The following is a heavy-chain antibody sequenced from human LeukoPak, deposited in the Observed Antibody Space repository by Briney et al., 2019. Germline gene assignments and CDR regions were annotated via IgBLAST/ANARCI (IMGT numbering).Heavy chain of an antibody. J-gene: IGHJ4*02. CDR2: ISSSSNYI. CDR1: GFMFSNYA. CDR3: ARDFRHCGGDCYSERHYYFDF. Sequence: GGSLRLSCAASGFMFSNYAMSWVRQAPGKGLEWVSSISSSSNYIYYADSLKGRFTISRDNAKNSLYLQMNSLRAEDTAVYYCARDFRHCGGDCYSERHYYFDFWGQGTLVTVSS. D-gene: IGHD2-21*02. V-gene: IGHV3-21*01.